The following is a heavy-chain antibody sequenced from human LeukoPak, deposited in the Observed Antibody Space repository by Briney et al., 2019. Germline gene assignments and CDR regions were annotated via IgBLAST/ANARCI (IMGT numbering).Heavy chain of an antibody. J-gene: IGHJ6*03. D-gene: IGHD5-24*01. Sequence: ASVKVSCKASGYTFTSYGISWVRQAPGQGLEWMGWISAYNGNTNYAQKLQGRVTMTTDTPTSTAYMELRSLRSDDTAVYYCARVESLLYYYYMDVWGKGTTVTVSS. CDR3: ARVESLLYYYYMDV. V-gene: IGHV1-18*01. CDR1: GYTFTSYG. CDR2: ISAYNGNT.